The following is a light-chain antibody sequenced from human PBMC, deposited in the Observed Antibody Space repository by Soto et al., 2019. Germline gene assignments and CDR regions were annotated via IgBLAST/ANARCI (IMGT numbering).Light chain of an antibody. J-gene: IGLJ3*02. Sequence: QSVLTQPASVSGSPGQSITISCTGTSSDVGGYKYVSWYQQHPGKAPKLMIYEVSNRPSGVSNRFSGSKSGNTASLTISGLQAEEEADYYCSSYTSNPTKLFGGGTKLTVL. CDR2: EVS. CDR3: SSYTSNPTKL. CDR1: SSDVGGYKY. V-gene: IGLV2-14*01.